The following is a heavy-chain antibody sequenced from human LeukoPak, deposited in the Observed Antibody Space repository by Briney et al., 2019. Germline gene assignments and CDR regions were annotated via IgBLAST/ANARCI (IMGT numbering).Heavy chain of an antibody. CDR1: GGTFSSYA. V-gene: IGHV1-69*04. Sequence: ASVKVSCKASGGTFSSYAISWVRQAPGQGLEWMGRIIPILGIANYAQKFQGRVTITADKSTSTAYMELSSLRSEDTAVYYCARGYCSGGSCHWGFDPWGQGTLVTVSS. J-gene: IGHJ5*02. CDR3: ARGYCSGGSCHWGFDP. D-gene: IGHD2-15*01. CDR2: IIPILGIA.